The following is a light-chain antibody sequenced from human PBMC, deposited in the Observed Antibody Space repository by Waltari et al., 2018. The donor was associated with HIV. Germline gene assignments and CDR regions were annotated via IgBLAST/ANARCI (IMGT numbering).Light chain of an antibody. J-gene: IGLJ3*02. V-gene: IGLV1-40*01. CDR2: ANT. Sequence: QSVLTQPPSVSEGPGQTVTISCTGKSSNLGPAYDVHWYQQVPGTAPKLLSYANTNRPSGVPDRFSGSKSGTSASLAISGLQTEDEADYYCQSYVSSVNVVFGGGTRVTVL. CDR3: QSYVSSVNVV. CDR1: SSNLGPAYD.